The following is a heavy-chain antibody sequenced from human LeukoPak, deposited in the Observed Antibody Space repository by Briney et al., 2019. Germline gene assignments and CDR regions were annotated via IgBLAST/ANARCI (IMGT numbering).Heavy chain of an antibody. V-gene: IGHV4-59*01. D-gene: IGHD3-16*01. CDR1: GGSISSYF. CDR2: VCDSGST. J-gene: IGHJ3*02. CDR3: ARVLDLSKRGLDAFDI. Sequence: SEAMSLTCTVSGGSISSYFWSWIRQHPGKGLEWIGYVCDSGSTNYNPSLKSRVTISVDTSKKQFSLKLSSATAADTAVYYCARVLDLSKRGLDAFDIWGQGTMVTVSS.